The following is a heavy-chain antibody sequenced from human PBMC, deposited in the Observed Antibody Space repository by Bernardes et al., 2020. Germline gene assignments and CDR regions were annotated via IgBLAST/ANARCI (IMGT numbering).Heavy chain of an antibody. CDR1: GFTFSSYW. J-gene: IGHJ4*02. CDR2: IKQDGSEK. CDR3: ARDRSLITVTTSFPSQY. V-gene: IGHV3-7*03. Sequence: GGSLRLSCAASGFTFSSYWMSWVRQAPGKGLEWVANIKQDGSEKYYVDSVKGRFTISRDNAKNSLYLQMNSLRAEDTAVYYCARDRSLITVTTSFPSQYWGQGTLVTVSS. D-gene: IGHD4-17*01.